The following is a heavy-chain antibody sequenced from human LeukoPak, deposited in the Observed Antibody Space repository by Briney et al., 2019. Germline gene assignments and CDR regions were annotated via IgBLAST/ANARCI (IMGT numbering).Heavy chain of an antibody. CDR1: GGSISSYY. Sequence: SETLSLTCTVSGGSISSYYWSWIRQSPGKGLEWIGYIYYSGSTNYNPSLKSRVTISVDKSKNQFSLKLSSVTAADTAVYYCATRKLGNDYWGQGTLVTVSS. V-gene: IGHV4-59*12. D-gene: IGHD7-27*01. CDR3: ATRKLGNDY. CDR2: IYYSGST. J-gene: IGHJ4*02.